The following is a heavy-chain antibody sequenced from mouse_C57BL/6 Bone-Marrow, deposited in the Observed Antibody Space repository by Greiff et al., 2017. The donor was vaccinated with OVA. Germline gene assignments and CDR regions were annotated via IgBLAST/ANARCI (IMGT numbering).Heavy chain of an antibody. CDR1: GFTFTDYY. D-gene: IGHD2-2*01. CDR3: ASSTMVTGYWYFDV. V-gene: IGHV7-3*01. J-gene: IGHJ1*03. Sequence: EVQRVESGGGLVQPGGSLSLSCAASGFTFTDYYMSWVRQPPGKALEWLGFIRNKANGYTTEYSASVKGRFTISRDNSQSILYLQMNALRAEDSATYYCASSTMVTGYWYFDVWGTGTTVTVSS. CDR2: IRNKANGYTT.